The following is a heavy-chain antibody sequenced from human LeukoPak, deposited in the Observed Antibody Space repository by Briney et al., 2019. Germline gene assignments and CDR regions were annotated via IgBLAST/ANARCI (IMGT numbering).Heavy chain of an antibody. CDR1: GGSISSYY. D-gene: IGHD6-13*01. V-gene: IGHV4-59*01. Sequence: SETLSLTCTVSGGSISSYYWSWIRQPPGKGVEWIGYIYYGGTTNYNPSLKSRVTIAVDTSKNQFSLKLSSVTAADTAVYYCARGVYIAAAQYGYWGQGTLVTVSS. J-gene: IGHJ4*02. CDR2: IYYGGTT. CDR3: ARGVYIAAAQYGY.